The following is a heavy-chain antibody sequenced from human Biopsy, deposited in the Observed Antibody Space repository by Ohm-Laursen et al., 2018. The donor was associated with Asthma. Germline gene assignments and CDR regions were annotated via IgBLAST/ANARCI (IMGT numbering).Heavy chain of an antibody. CDR3: AVGGVEDV. CDR1: GYTFTSYY. J-gene: IGHJ6*02. Sequence: SSVKVSCKASGYTFTSYYMHWVRQAPGQGLEWMGGIIPIFGTANYAQKFQGRVTITADESTSTAYMELSSLRSEDTAVYYCAVGGVEDVWGQGTTVTVSS. V-gene: IGHV1-69*01. CDR2: IIPIFGTA. D-gene: IGHD3-16*01.